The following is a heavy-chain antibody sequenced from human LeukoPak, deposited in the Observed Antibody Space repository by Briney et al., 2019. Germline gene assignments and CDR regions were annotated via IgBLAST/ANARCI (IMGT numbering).Heavy chain of an antibody. CDR2: INARGST. CDR3: ARGFFLSFFADV. J-gene: IGHJ6*02. D-gene: IGHD2/OR15-2a*01. CDR1: GGSFSGYF. Sequence: PSEALSLTCAVYGGSFSGYFWSWIRQPPGKGVEWVGEINARGSTKYNPYLQSRVTIPLDTSKNQFSLKLSSVTAAGTAVYYCARGFFLSFFADVWGQGTTVTVS. V-gene: IGHV4-34*01.